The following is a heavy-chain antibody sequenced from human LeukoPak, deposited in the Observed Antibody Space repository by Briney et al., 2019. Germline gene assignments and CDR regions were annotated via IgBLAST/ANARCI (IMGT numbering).Heavy chain of an antibody. CDR2: ISSSSSYI. V-gene: IGHV3-21*01. CDR3: ARDSGSLLYYYYYYYMDV. J-gene: IGHJ6*03. Sequence: GGSLRLSCAASGFTFSSYSMNWVRQTSGKGLEWVSSISSSSSYIYYADSVKGRFTISRDNAKNSLYLQMNSLRAKDTAVYYCARDSGSLLYYYYYYYMDVWGKRTTVTVSS. CDR1: GFTFSSYS. D-gene: IGHD2-21*01.